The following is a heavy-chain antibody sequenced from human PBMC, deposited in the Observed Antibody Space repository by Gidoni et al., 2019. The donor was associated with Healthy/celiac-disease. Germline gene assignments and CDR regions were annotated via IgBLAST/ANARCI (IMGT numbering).Heavy chain of an antibody. CDR3: AKDKGSGAAYGMDV. V-gene: IGHV3-9*01. J-gene: IGHJ6*02. D-gene: IGHD6-19*01. CDR2: ISWNSCSI. CDR1: GFTVDDYA. Sequence: EVQLVESGGGLVQPGRSLRRSCAAYGFTVDDYAMHWVRQAPGKGLEWVSGISWNSCSIGYADSVKGRFTISRDNAKNSLYLQMNSLRAEDTALYYCAKDKGSGAAYGMDVWGQGTTVTVSS.